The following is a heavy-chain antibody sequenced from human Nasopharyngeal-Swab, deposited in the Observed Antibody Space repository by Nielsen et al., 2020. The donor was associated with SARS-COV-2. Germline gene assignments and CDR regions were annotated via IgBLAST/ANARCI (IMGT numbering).Heavy chain of an antibody. J-gene: IGHJ4*02. CDR1: GFTFSTYW. CDR3: ARARMIVADFFDY. D-gene: IGHD3-22*01. Sequence: GESLKISCEGSGFTFSTYWMTWVRQAPGKGLEWVANIRHDGSEKYYVDSVEGRFTISRDNAKNSLYLQMNSLRAEDTAVYYCARARMIVADFFDYWGQGTLVTVSS. CDR2: IRHDGSEK. V-gene: IGHV3-7*03.